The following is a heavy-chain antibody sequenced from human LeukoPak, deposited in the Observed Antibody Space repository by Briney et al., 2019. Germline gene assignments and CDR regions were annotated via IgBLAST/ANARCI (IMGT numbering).Heavy chain of an antibody. Sequence: GGSLRLSCAVSGFIFSSYAMSWVRQAPGKGLEWVSAIGASGDDTYYADSVRGRFTISRDNSKNTLYLQVNSLRAEDTAVYYCARDGVAPGIYFDSWGQGTLVTVSS. V-gene: IGHV3-23*01. CDR1: GFIFSSYA. CDR2: IGASGDDT. CDR3: ARDGVAPGIYFDS. D-gene: IGHD2-2*01. J-gene: IGHJ4*02.